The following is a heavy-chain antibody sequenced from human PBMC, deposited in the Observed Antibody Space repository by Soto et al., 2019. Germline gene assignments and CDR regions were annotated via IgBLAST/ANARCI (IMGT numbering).Heavy chain of an antibody. CDR3: ARGRDDYKLGNV. D-gene: IGHD4-4*01. CDR1: GGSLSDYY. V-gene: IGHV4-34*01. J-gene: IGHJ6*02. Sequence: SETLSLTCAVSGGSLSDYYWPWIRQSPGKGLEWIGEIHPSGSTYYNPSLRSRVTISVDTSKKQFSLKLTSLTAADTAIYYRARGRDDYKLGNVWGHGTKVTVYS. CDR2: IHPSGST.